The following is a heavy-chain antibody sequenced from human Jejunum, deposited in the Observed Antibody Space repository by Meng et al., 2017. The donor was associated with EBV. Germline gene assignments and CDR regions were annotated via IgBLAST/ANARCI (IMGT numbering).Heavy chain of an antibody. Sequence: QPQPQEAGPGLVKPSETLSLTCTVSGGSVNSGNVYWSWIRQPPGKGLEWIGYTYYSGSTNYIPSLKSRVTISLDTSKNQFSLKLSSVTAADTAVYYCAGLRYSGYDRAFDYWGQGALVTVSS. CDR2: TYYSGST. D-gene: IGHD5-12*01. V-gene: IGHV4-61*01. CDR1: GGSVNSGNVY. J-gene: IGHJ4*02. CDR3: AGLRYSGYDRAFDY.